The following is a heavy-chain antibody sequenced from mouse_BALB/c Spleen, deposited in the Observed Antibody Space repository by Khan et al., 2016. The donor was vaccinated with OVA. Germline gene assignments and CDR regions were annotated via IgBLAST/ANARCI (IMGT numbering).Heavy chain of an antibody. CDR2: INYSGNT. V-gene: IGHV3-2*02. Sequence: EVQLQESGPGLVKPSQSLSLTCTVTGYSITSEYAWNWIRQFPGNQLEWMGYINYSGNTRYNQSFKSRISMTRDTSKNQFFLQLNSVTTEDTATYYCTRKDYYDYDPFPYWGQGTLVTVAA. J-gene: IGHJ3*01. CDR3: TRKDYYDYDPFPY. CDR1: GYSITSEYA. D-gene: IGHD2-4*01.